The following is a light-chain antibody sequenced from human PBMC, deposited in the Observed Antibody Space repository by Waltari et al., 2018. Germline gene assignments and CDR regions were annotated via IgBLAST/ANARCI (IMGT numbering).Light chain of an antibody. CDR2: AAS. CDR3: QQSYSMPRT. V-gene: IGKV1-39*01. J-gene: IGKJ1*01. CDR1: QSISSY. Sequence: DIKMTQSPSSLSASVGDRVTITCRASQSISSYLNWYQQKPGKAPKFLISAASSFQSGVPSRFSGSGSGTDFTLTISSLQAEDFATYYCQQSYSMPRTFGQGTKVEIK.